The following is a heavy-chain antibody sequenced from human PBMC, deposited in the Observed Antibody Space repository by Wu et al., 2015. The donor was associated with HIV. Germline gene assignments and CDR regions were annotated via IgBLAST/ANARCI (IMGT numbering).Heavy chain of an antibody. Sequence: QVQLVQSGAEVKKPGSSVKVSCKASGNIFSKYSINWVRQAPGQGLEWLGGVTPMFGSTNYAQKFQGRVTITSDVYRNIVYVEMSSLRSEDTAIYYCARGRPTAMAYFDYWGQGTLVTVSS. CDR3: ARGRPTAMAYFDY. J-gene: IGHJ4*02. CDR1: GNIFSKYS. CDR2: VTPMFGST. D-gene: IGHD5-18*01. V-gene: IGHV1-69*05.